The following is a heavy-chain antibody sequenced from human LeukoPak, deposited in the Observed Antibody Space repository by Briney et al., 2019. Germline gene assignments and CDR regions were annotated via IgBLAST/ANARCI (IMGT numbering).Heavy chain of an antibody. CDR1: GYTFTSYY. CDR3: ARDAYYDFWSGLNSYYYYYYMDV. J-gene: IGHJ6*03. D-gene: IGHD3-3*01. CDR2: INPSGGST. V-gene: IGHV1-46*01. Sequence: GASVKVSCKASGYTFTSYYMHWVRQAPGQGLEWMGIINPSGGSTSYAQKFRGRVTMTRDMSTSTVYMELSSLRSEDTAVYYCARDAYYDFWSGLNSYYYYYYMDVWGKGTTVTVSS.